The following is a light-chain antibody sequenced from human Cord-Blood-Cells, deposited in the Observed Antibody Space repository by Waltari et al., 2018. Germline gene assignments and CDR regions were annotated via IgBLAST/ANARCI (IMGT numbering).Light chain of an antibody. J-gene: IGLJ2*01. Sequence: QSALTQPPSASGSPGQSVTIPCTGTSSDVGGYNYVSLYQQHPGKAPKLMIYEVSKRPSGVPDRFSGSMSGNTASLTVSGLQSEDEADYYCSSYAGSNNLVFGGGTKLTVL. CDR2: EVS. V-gene: IGLV2-8*01. CDR3: SSYAGSNNLV. CDR1: SSDVGGYNY.